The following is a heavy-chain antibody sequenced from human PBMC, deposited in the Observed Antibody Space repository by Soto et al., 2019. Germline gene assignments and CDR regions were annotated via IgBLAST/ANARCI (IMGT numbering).Heavy chain of an antibody. CDR2: ISVYNRKT. CDR1: GYTFTSDA. Sequence: QVQLVQSGAEVKKPGASVKVSCKASGYTFTSDAISWVRQAPGQGLEWMGWISVYNRKTNYVDKFKERVSMSTDTATNTAYLELRSLRSDDTAMYYCARVSPTTSATIQYWGQGTLVTVSS. J-gene: IGHJ4*02. D-gene: IGHD1-1*01. V-gene: IGHV1-18*01. CDR3: ARVSPTTSATIQY.